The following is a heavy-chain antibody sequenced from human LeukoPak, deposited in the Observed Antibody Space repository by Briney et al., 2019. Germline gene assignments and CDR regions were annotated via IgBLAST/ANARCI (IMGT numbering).Heavy chain of an antibody. CDR1: GFTFSGYA. Sequence: GGSLRLSCAASGFTFSGYAMHWVRQAPGKGLEWVAVISYDGSNKYYADSVKGRFTISRDNSKNTLYLQMNSLRAEDTAVYYCARDREGRFDYWGQGTLVTVSS. CDR2: ISYDGSNK. V-gene: IGHV3-30-3*01. D-gene: IGHD1-26*01. J-gene: IGHJ4*02. CDR3: ARDREGRFDY.